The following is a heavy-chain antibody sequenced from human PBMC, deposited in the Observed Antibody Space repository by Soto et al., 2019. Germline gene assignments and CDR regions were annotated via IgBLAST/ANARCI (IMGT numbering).Heavy chain of an antibody. Sequence: ASVKVSCKASGYTFTSYYMRWVRQAPGQGLEWMGIINPSGGSTSYAQKFQGRVTMTRDTSTSTVYMELSSLRSEDTAVYYCARGFLEYSSSSVFDYWGQGTLVTVSS. D-gene: IGHD6-6*01. V-gene: IGHV1-46*01. J-gene: IGHJ4*02. CDR3: ARGFLEYSSSSVFDY. CDR2: INPSGGST. CDR1: GYTFTSYY.